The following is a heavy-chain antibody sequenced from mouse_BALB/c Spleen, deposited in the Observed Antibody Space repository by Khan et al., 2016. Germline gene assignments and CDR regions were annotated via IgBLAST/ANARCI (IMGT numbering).Heavy chain of an antibody. J-gene: IGHJ4*01. D-gene: IGHD1-1*01. CDR1: GDSITSGN. CDR2: ISYSGST. CDR3: ARYDGSTYVRAMDY. V-gene: IGHV3-8*02. Sequence: VQLKESGPSLVKPSQTLSLTCSVSGDSITSGNWNWIRKFPGNKLEYMGYISYSGSTYHNPSLKSRISITRDTSKNQYYLQLNSVTTEDTATYYCARYDGSTYVRAMDYWGHGTSVTVSS.